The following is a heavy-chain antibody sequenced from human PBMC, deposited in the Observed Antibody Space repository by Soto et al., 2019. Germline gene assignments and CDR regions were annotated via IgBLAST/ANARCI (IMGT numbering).Heavy chain of an antibody. Sequence: SETLSLTCTVSGGSLSSGDYYWSWIRQPPGKGLEWIGYIYYSGSTYYNPSLKSRVTISVDTSKNQFSLKLSSVTAADTAVYYCARGTTDYGDYPWFDPWGQGTLVTVSS. J-gene: IGHJ5*02. D-gene: IGHD4-17*01. CDR3: ARGTTDYGDYPWFDP. CDR1: GGSLSSGDYY. CDR2: IYYSGST. V-gene: IGHV4-30-4*01.